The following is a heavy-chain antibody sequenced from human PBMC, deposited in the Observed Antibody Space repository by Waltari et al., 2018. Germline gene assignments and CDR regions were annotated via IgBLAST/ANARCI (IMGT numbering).Heavy chain of an antibody. D-gene: IGHD3-16*01. CDR2: ISYDGSNK. Sequence: QVQLVESGGGVVQPGRSLRLSWAASGFTFSSYAMHWVRQAPGKGLEWVAVISYDGSNKYYADSVKGRFTISRDNSKNTLYLQMNSLRAEDTAVYYCARGATDAFDIWGQGTMVTVSS. V-gene: IGHV3-30-3*01. CDR3: ARGATDAFDI. CDR1: GFTFSSYA. J-gene: IGHJ3*02.